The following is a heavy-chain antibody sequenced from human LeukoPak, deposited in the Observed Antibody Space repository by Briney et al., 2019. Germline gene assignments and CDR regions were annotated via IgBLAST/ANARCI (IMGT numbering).Heavy chain of an antibody. Sequence: GGSLRLSCAASGFTFSGSAMHWVRQASGKGLEWVGRIRSKANSYATAYAASVKGRFTISRDDSKNTAYLQMDSLKTEDTAVYYCTRRSPSVAGTPDYWGQGTLVTVSS. CDR3: TRRSPSVAGTPDY. J-gene: IGHJ4*02. CDR2: IRSKANSYAT. D-gene: IGHD6-19*01. V-gene: IGHV3-73*01. CDR1: GFTFSGSA.